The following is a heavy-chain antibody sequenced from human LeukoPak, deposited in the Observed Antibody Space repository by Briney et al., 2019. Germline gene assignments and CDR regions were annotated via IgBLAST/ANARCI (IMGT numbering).Heavy chain of an antibody. CDR3: AKGTSCGGDCFPLFDY. CDR1: GFTLSSYP. V-gene: IGHV3-23*01. J-gene: IGHJ4*02. D-gene: IGHD2-21*02. CDR2: ISGGGANT. Sequence: GGSLRLSCAASGFTLSSYPMSWVRQPPGKGLEWVSAISGGGANTNYADSVKGRFTISRDNSKNTLYLQMNSLRAEDTALYYCAKGTSCGGDCFPLFDYWGQGTLVTVSS.